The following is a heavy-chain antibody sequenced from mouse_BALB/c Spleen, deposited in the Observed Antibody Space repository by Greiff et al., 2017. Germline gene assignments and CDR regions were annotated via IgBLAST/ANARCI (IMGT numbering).Heavy chain of an antibody. Sequence: EVQLQQSGPVLARPGASVKMSCKASGYTFTSYWMHWVNQRPGQGLEWIGAIYPCNSDTSYNQTFKGKAKLTAVTSTSTAYMELSSLTNEDSAVYYCAREENWDAGWFAYWGQGTLVTVSA. CDR2: IYPCNSDT. V-gene: IGHV1-5*01. CDR3: AREENWDAGWFAY. J-gene: IGHJ3*01. D-gene: IGHD4-1*01. CDR1: GYTFTSYW.